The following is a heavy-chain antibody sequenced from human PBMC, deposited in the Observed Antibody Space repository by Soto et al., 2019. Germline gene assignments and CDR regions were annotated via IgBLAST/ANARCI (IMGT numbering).Heavy chain of an antibody. D-gene: IGHD1-1*01. CDR1: GGTFSSYA. CDR2: IIPIFGTA. Sequence: GASVKVSCKAAGGTFSSYAISWVRQAPGQGLEWMGGIIPIFGTANYAQKFQGRVTITADKSTSTAYMELSSLRSEDTAVYYCAQEIATTFDYSGQGTLVTVSS. CDR3: AQEIATTFDY. J-gene: IGHJ4*02. V-gene: IGHV1-69*06.